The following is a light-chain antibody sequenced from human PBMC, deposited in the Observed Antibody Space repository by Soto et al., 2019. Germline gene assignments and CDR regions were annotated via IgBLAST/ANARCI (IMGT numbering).Light chain of an antibody. CDR3: ASYTATTTRV. J-gene: IGLJ3*02. V-gene: IGLV2-14*01. CDR2: EVS. Sequence: SVLTQPASVSGSPGESITISCTGTSSDVGGYNYVSWYQHHPGNAPKLIIYEVSNRPSGVSNGFTGSKSGNTASLTISGLQAKDEADYYCASYTATTTRVFGGGTQLTVL. CDR1: SSDVGGYNY.